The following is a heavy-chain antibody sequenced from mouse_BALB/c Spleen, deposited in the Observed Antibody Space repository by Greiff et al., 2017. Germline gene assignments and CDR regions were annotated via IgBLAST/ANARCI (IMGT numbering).Heavy chain of an antibody. D-gene: IGHD1-1*01. J-gene: IGHJ2*01. Sequence: QVQLKESGAELVRPGASVTLSCKASGYTFTDYEMHWVKQTPVHGLEWIGAIDPETGGTAYNQKFKGKATLTADKSSSTAYMELRSLTSEDSAVYYCTRGGYYGSSKGLDYWGQGTTLTVSS. CDR3: TRGGYYGSSKGLDY. CDR1: GYTFTDYE. V-gene: IGHV1-15*01. CDR2: IDPETGGT.